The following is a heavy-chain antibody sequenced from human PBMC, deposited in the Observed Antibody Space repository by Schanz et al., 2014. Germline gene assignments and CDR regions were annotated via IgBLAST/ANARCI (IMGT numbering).Heavy chain of an antibody. CDR3: ARGREVVAKIFDV. CDR2: ISSSSSTI. J-gene: IGHJ3*01. D-gene: IGHD3-22*01. CDR1: GFTFSSYG. V-gene: IGHV3-48*01. Sequence: LVESGGGVVQPGRSLRLSCAASGFTFSSYGMHWVRQVPGKGLEWVSYISSSSSTIYYADSVKGRFTISRDNAKNSLYLQMNSLRAEDTGVYYCARGREVVAKIFDVWGQGTMVTVSS.